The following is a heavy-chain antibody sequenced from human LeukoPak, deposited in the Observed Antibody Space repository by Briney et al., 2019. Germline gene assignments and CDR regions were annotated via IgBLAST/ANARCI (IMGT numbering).Heavy chain of an antibody. J-gene: IGHJ4*02. CDR2: IWYDGSNK. Sequence: PGGSLRLSCAASGFTFSSYGMHWVRQAPGKGLEWVAVIWYDGSNKYYADSVKGRFTISRDNSKNTLYLQMNSLRAEDTAVCYCARGTYYYDSSGYPTDYWGQGTLVTVSS. CDR1: GFTFSSYG. D-gene: IGHD3-22*01. V-gene: IGHV3-33*01. CDR3: ARGTYYYDSSGYPTDY.